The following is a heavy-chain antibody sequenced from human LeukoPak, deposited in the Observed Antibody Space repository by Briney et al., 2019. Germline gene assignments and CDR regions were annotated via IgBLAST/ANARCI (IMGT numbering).Heavy chain of an antibody. Sequence: GGSLRLTCVASEFRFGRDWISWVRQAPGKGLEWVACIKQDGSEEYYVGSVRGRFTVSVDNGKNSLYLQMNSLRAKDTARYYCATLDSTKSVFWGRGTAVTVSS. V-gene: IGHV3-7*01. D-gene: IGHD2-2*01. J-gene: IGHJ1*01. CDR3: ATLDSTKSVF. CDR2: IKQDGSEE. CDR1: EFRFGRDW.